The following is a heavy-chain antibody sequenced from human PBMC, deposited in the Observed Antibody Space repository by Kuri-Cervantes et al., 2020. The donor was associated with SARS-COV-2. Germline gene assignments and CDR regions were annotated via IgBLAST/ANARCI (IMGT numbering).Heavy chain of an antibody. V-gene: IGHV1-18*01. Sequence: ASVKVSCKASGYTFTSYGNSWVRQAPGQGLEWMGWISAYNGNTNYAQKLQGRVTMTTDTSTSTAYMELSSLRSEDTAVYYCATVRVTIFGVVIIGGWFDPWGQGTLVTVSS. D-gene: IGHD3-3*01. CDR1: GYTFTSYG. J-gene: IGHJ5*02. CDR3: ATVRVTIFGVVIIGGWFDP. CDR2: ISAYNGNT.